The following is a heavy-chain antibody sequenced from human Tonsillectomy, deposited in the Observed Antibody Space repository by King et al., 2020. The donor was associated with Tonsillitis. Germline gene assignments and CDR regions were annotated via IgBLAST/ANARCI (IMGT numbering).Heavy chain of an antibody. D-gene: IGHD2-15*01. J-gene: IGHJ4*02. CDR2: IYYSGST. CDR3: AGEVGCSGGSCYSNWSPFDY. CDR1: GGSISSSSYY. Sequence: QLQESGPGLVKPSETLSLTCTVSGGSISSSSYYWGWIRQPPGKGLEWIGSIYYSGSTYYNPSLKSRVTISVDTSKNQFSLKLSSVTAADTAVYYCAGEVGCSGGSCYSNWSPFDYWGQGTLVTVSS. V-gene: IGHV4-39*07.